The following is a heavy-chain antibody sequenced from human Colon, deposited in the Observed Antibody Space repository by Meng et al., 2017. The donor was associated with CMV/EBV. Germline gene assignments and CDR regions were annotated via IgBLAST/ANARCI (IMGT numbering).Heavy chain of an antibody. CDR2: ISSSSSYI. V-gene: IGHV3-11*06. J-gene: IGHJ4*02. CDR1: GFSFSDSY. Sequence: GESLKISCAASGFSFSDSYMSWIRQAPGKGLEWVSSISSSSSYIYYVDSVLGRFTISRDNAKNSLYLQMNSLRAEDTAVYYCARDSLQSTSSLDYWGQGTLVTVSS. D-gene: IGHD6-6*01. CDR3: ARDSLQSTSSLDY.